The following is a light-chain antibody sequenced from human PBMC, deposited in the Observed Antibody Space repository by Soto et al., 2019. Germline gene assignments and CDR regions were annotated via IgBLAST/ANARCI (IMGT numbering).Light chain of an antibody. CDR2: DVT. CDR3: SSYTSSTSII. Sequence: QSVLVQPASVSGSPGQSITISCTGTSSDIGGYNYVSWFQQYPGKAPKLLIFDVTDRPSWVSHRFSGSKSGNTASLIISGLQAEDEADYYCSSYTSSTSIIFGGGTKLTVL. V-gene: IGLV2-14*03. J-gene: IGLJ2*01. CDR1: SSDIGGYNY.